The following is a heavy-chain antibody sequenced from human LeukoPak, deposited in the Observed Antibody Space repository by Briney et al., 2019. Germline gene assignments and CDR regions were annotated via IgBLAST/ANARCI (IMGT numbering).Heavy chain of an antibody. CDR3: AGDHPTVTPDY. Sequence: ASVKVSCKASGYTFTSSDINWVRQATGQGLEWMGWMNPNSGNTGYAQKFQGRVTMTRNTSISTAYMELRSLRSDDTAVYYCAGDHPTVTPDYWGQGTLVTVSS. D-gene: IGHD4-17*01. CDR2: MNPNSGNT. CDR1: GYTFTSSD. J-gene: IGHJ4*02. V-gene: IGHV1-8*01.